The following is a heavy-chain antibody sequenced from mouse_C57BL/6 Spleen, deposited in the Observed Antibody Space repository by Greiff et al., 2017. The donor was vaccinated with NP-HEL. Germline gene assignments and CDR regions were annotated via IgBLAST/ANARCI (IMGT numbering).Heavy chain of an antibody. V-gene: IGHV1-26*01. CDR1: GYTFTDYY. CDR3: ARKRDLGVYYDYDGYFDV. CDR2: INPNNGGT. D-gene: IGHD2-4*01. Sequence: EVQLQQSGPELVKPGASVKISCKASGYTFTDYYMNWVKQSHGKSLEWIGDINPNNGGTSYNQKFKGKATLTVDKSSSTAYMELRSLTSEDSAVYYCARKRDLGVYYDYDGYFDVWGTGTTVTVSS. J-gene: IGHJ1*03.